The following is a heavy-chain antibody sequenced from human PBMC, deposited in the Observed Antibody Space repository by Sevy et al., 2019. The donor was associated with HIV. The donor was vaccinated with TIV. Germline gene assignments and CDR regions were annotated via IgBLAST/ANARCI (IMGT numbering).Heavy chain of an antibody. Sequence: SETLSLTCAVSHYSIRSAYQWGWIRQSPGKGLEWIGSIYPRGSAFYNPSLKSRRSIPVDMSKNQFSLNLRFVTAADTAVYYCVEDKNDYGGSYFESWGPGTLVTVSS. J-gene: IGHJ4*02. CDR2: IYPRGSA. V-gene: IGHV4-38-2*01. CDR3: VEDKNDYGGSYFES. D-gene: IGHD4-17*01. CDR1: HYSIRSAYQ.